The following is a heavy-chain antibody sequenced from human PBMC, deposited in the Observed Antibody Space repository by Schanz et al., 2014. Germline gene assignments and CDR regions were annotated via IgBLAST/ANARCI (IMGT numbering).Heavy chain of an antibody. CDR3: TWLGELLRRDY. D-gene: IGHD3-10*01. J-gene: IGHJ4*02. CDR1: GFTVNTNY. Sequence: DVQLVESGGGLIQPGGSLRLSCAVSGFTVNTNYMSWVRQAPGKGLEWISSMYINSGSTQYADSVKGRFIISRDSSKNTLFLQMNSLSAEDTAVYYCTWLGELLRRDYWGQGILVTVSS. V-gene: IGHV3-53*01. CDR2: MYINSGST.